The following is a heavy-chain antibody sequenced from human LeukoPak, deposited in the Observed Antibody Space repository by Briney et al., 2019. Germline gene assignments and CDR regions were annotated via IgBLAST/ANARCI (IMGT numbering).Heavy chain of an antibody. D-gene: IGHD2-21*01. Sequence: GRSLRLSCAASGFTFSDYYMSWIRQAPGKGLEWVSYISSSGSTIYYADSVKGRFTISRDNAKNSLYLQMNSLRAEDTAVYYCARLFRVHAFDIWGQGTMVTVSS. CDR1: GFTFSDYY. V-gene: IGHV3-11*01. CDR2: ISSSGSTI. J-gene: IGHJ3*02. CDR3: ARLFRVHAFDI.